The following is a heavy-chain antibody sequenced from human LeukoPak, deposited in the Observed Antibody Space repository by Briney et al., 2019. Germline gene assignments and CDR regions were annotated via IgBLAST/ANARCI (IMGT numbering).Heavy chain of an antibody. CDR2: IWYCGSNK. CDR3: ARDRTSSSPTPLYYYYGMDV. CDR1: GFTFSSYG. D-gene: IGHD6-6*01. Sequence: GGSLRLSCAASGFTFSSYGMHWVRQAPGKGLECVAVIWYCGSNKYYADSVKGRFTISRDNSKNTLYLQMNSLRAEDTAVYYCARDRTSSSPTPLYYYYGMDVWGQGTTVTVSS. V-gene: IGHV3-33*01. J-gene: IGHJ6*02.